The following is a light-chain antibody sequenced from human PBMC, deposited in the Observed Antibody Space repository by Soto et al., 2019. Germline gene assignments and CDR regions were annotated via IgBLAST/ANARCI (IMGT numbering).Light chain of an antibody. J-gene: IGKJ1*01. Sequence: IHMTXSPSTRSXAXVGXFXXXCRASQSISTWLAWYQQKPGKAPKLLIFDAPTLQSGVPSRFSGSGSGTEFTLTISSLQPDDFATYYCQQYNTFSTFGQGTKVDIK. V-gene: IGKV1-5*01. CDR3: QQYNTFST. CDR2: DAP. CDR1: QSISTW.